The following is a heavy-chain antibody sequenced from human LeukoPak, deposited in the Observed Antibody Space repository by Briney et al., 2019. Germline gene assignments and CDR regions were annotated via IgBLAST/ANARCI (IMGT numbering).Heavy chain of an antibody. V-gene: IGHV3-23*01. CDR3: ARDMQLST. Sequence: GGSLRLSCAASGFTFSGSAMSWVRQAPGEGLEWVSLISYSGANCYYTDSVVGRFTISIENAKDTMFLQMKSLRAEDTAIYYCARDMQLSTWGLGTMVTVSS. CDR1: GFTFSGSA. D-gene: IGHD3-16*02. CDR2: ISYSGANC. J-gene: IGHJ3*01.